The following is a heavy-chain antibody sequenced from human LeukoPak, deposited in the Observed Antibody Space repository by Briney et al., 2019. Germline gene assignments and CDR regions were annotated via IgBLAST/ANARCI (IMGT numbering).Heavy chain of an antibody. V-gene: IGHV4-59*11. CDR1: GGSISSHY. CDR3: AREAADGYNYRYFDY. Sequence: TSETLSFTCTVSGGSISSHYWSWIRQPPGKGLEWIGYIYYSGSTNYNPSLKSRVTISVDTSKNQFSLKLSSVTAADTAAYYCAREAADGYNYRYFDYWGQGTLVTVSS. J-gene: IGHJ4*02. CDR2: IYYSGST. D-gene: IGHD5-24*01.